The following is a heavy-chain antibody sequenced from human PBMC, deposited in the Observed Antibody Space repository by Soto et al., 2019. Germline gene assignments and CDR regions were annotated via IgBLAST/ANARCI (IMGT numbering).Heavy chain of an antibody. D-gene: IGHD2-15*01. CDR2: MNPNSGNT. CDR1: GYTFTGYD. J-gene: IGHJ3*02. V-gene: IGHV1-8*01. CDR3: ARGLSYCSGGSCYSVDAFDI. Sequence: ASVKVSCKASGYTFTGYDIDWVRQATGQGLEWMGWMNPNSGNTGYAQKFQGRVTMTRNTSISTAYMELSSLRSEDTAVYYCARGLSYCSGGSCYSVDAFDIWGQGTMVTVSS.